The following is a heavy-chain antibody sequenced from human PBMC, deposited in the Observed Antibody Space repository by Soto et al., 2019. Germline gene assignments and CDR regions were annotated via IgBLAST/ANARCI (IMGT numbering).Heavy chain of an antibody. Sequence: GGSLRLSCAASGFNFSNYAVTWVRQAPGKGLKWVSTISGSGGSTYYADSVKGRFTISRDNSKNTLYLQMNSLRAEDMAVYYCAKDQGSSWYEIDYWGQGTLVTVSS. CDR1: GFNFSNYA. V-gene: IGHV3-23*01. CDR2: ISGSGGST. D-gene: IGHD6-13*01. J-gene: IGHJ4*02. CDR3: AKDQGSSWYEIDY.